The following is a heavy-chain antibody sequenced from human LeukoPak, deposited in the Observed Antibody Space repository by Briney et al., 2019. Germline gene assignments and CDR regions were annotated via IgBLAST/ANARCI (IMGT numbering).Heavy chain of an antibody. Sequence: GGSLRLSCAASGFTFDDFAMQWVRQAPGKGLEWVSGINFNSSSIGYAESVKGRFTISRDNAKNSLYLQMNSLRAEDTALYYCSDGFDIWGQGTMVTVSS. J-gene: IGHJ3*02. CDR3: SDGFDI. CDR1: GFTFDDFA. V-gene: IGHV3-9*01. CDR2: INFNSSSI.